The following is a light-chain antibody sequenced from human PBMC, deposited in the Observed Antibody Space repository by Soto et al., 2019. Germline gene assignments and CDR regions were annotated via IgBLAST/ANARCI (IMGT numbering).Light chain of an antibody. CDR2: GAS. CDR3: QQRSNWTIT. J-gene: IGKJ5*01. Sequence: EIVMTQSPATPSVSPGSRPTLSCMASQSVSSRYLAWYQQKHGQAPRLLIYGASSRPTDIPARFSGSGSGTDCTITISSLEQEDGSLYYCQQRSNWTITFGQGTRLE. V-gene: IGKV3D-20*02. CDR1: QSVSSRY.